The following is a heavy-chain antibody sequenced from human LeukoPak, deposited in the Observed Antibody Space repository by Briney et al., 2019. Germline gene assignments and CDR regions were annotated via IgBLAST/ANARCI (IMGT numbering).Heavy chain of an antibody. Sequence: PGGSLRLSCAASGFTFSSSWMSWVRQAPGKGLEWVANIKQDGSEKYYVGSVKGRFTISRDNAKNSLYLQMDSLRAEDTAVYYCAREGPYSTSATHPPWGQGTLVTVSS. J-gene: IGHJ5*02. CDR2: IKQDGSEK. V-gene: IGHV3-7*03. CDR1: GFTFSSSW. D-gene: IGHD6-6*01. CDR3: AREGPYSTSATHPP.